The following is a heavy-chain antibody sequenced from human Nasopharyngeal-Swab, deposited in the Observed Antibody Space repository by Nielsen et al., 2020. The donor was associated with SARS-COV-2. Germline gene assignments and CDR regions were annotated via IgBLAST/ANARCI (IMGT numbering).Heavy chain of an antibody. Sequence: SQTLSLTCAVYGGSLSGYYWSWIRQPPGKGLEWIGEINHSGSTNYSPSLKSRVTISVDTSKNQFSLKLSSVTAADTAVYYCASGTGQEGSYWGQGTLVTVSS. J-gene: IGHJ4*02. CDR2: INHSGST. CDR3: ASGTGQEGSY. CDR1: GGSLSGYY. V-gene: IGHV4-34*01.